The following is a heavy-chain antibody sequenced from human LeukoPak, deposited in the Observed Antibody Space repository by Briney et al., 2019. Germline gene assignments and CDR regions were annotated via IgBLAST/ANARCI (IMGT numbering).Heavy chain of an antibody. V-gene: IGHV1-46*01. Sequence: ASVKVSCKASEYTFTGYYMHWVRQAPGQGLEWTGIINPSGGGTTYAQKFQGRVTVTRDTFTSTVYMDLSSLRSEDTAVYYCARGLGPPGKARWFDPWGQGTLVTVSS. D-gene: IGHD1-14*01. J-gene: IGHJ5*02. CDR3: ARGLGPPGKARWFDP. CDR1: EYTFTGYY. CDR2: INPSGGGT.